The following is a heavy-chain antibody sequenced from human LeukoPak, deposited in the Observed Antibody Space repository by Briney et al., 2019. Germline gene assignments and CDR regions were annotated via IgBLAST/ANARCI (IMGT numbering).Heavy chain of an antibody. J-gene: IGHJ6*03. CDR1: GYTFTGYY. CDR3: ARDRCSGGSCDNYYYYMDV. V-gene: IGHV1-2*02. CDR2: INPNSGGT. D-gene: IGHD2-15*01. Sequence: GASVKVSCKASGYTFTGYYMHWVRQAPGQGLEWMGWINPNSGGTNYAQKLQGRVTMTTDTSTSTAYMELRSLRSDDTAVYYCARDRCSGGSCDNYYYYMDVCGKGTTVTVSS.